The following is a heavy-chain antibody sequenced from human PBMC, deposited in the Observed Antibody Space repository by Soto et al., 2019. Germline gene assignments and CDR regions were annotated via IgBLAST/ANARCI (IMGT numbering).Heavy chain of an antibody. CDR2: IYYSGST. CDR1: GGCISSYY. CDR3: ARGSPYCSGGSCYWFDP. V-gene: IGHV4-59*01. D-gene: IGHD2-15*01. Sequence: XASLSLTCTVSGGCISSYYWSWIRQPPGKGLEWIGYIYYSGSTNYNPSLKSRVTISVDTSKNQFSLKLSSVTAADTAVYYCARGSPYCSGGSCYWFDPCGQRTLVTVSS. J-gene: IGHJ5*02.